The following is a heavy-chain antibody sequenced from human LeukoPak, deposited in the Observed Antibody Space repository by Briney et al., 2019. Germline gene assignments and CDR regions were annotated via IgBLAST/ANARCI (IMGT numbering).Heavy chain of an antibody. CDR3: ARALRDSGYYKVDY. Sequence: SETLSLTCAVYGGSLSGSYWSWIRQPPGEGREGSGEINHRGSANYNASLKSLFTVSIANSKNPSSLNVNSVTAADTAVYYCARALRDSGYYKVDYWGQGTLVTVSS. CDR2: INHRGSA. D-gene: IGHD3-3*01. J-gene: IGHJ4*02. V-gene: IGHV4-34*01. CDR1: GGSLSGSY.